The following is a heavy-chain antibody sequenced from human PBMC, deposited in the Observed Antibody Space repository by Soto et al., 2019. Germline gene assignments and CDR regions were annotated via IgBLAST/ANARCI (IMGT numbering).Heavy chain of an antibody. J-gene: IGHJ4*02. CDR3: PRDLYSSSARYFDY. Sequence: EVQLVESGGGLVKPGGSLRLSCAASGFTFSSYSMNWFRQAPGQGLEWVSSISSSSSYIYYADSVKGRFTISRDNSKNSRYLQMTSLRAEDTAVYYCPRDLYSSSARYFDYWGQGTLVTVSS. CDR1: GFTFSSYS. V-gene: IGHV3-21*01. D-gene: IGHD6-6*01. CDR2: ISSSSSYI.